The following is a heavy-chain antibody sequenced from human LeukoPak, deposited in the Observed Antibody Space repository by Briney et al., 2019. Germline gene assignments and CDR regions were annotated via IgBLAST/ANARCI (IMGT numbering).Heavy chain of an antibody. V-gene: IGHV4-4*02. J-gene: IGHJ4*02. CDR2: INHSGST. CDR3: ARASFIPRLDY. CDR1: GASVSRNW. D-gene: IGHD2-2*01. Sequence: SGTLSLTCAVSGASVSRNWWSWVRQPPGKGLEWIGEINHSGSTNYNPSLKSRVTISVDTSKNQFSLKLSSVTAADTAVYYCARASFIPRLDYWGQGTLVTVSS.